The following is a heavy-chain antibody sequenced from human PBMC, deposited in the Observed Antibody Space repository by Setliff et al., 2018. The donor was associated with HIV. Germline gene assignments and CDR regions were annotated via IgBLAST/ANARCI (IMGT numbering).Heavy chain of an antibody. CDR2: INPNSGGT. Sequence: ASVKVSCKASGYPFTTNYIHWARQAPGQGLEWMGWINPNSGGTNYAQKFQGRVTMTRDTSIYTAYMELSRLRSDDTALYYCARAYTSGWYLELGLSYFDSWGQGTLVTVSS. D-gene: IGHD6-19*01. J-gene: IGHJ4*02. CDR1: GYPFTTNY. CDR3: ARAYTSGWYLELGLSYFDS. V-gene: IGHV1-2*02.